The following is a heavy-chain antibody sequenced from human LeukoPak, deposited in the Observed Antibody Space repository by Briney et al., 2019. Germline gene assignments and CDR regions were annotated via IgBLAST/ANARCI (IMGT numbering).Heavy chain of an antibody. CDR2: MNPNSGNT. J-gene: IGHJ6*03. CDR3: ARVNYYYYYMDV. Sequence: ASVKVSCKASGYTFTSYDINWVRQATGQGLEWMGWMNPNSGNTGYAQKFQGRVTITRNTSISTAYMELSSLRSEDTAVYYCARVNYYYYYMDVWGKGTTVTVSS. V-gene: IGHV1-8*03. CDR1: GYTFTSYD.